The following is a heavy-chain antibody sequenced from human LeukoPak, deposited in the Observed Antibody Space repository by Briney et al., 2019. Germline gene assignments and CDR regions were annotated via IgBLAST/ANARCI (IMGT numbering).Heavy chain of an antibody. CDR3: ARGRDIVVVPAARIGFDY. V-gene: IGHV4-34*01. CDR2: INHSGST. D-gene: IGHD2-2*01. CDR1: GGSFSGYY. Sequence: SETLSLTCAVYGGSFSGYYWSWIRQPPGKGLEWIGEINHSGSTNYNPSLKSRVTISVDTSKNQFSLKLGSVTAADTAVYYCARGRDIVVVPAARIGFDYWGQGTLVTVSS. J-gene: IGHJ4*02.